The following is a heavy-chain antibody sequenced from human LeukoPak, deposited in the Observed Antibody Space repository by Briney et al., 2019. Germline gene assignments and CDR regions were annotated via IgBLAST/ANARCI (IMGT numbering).Heavy chain of an antibody. V-gene: IGHV3-9*01. CDR1: GFTFADYA. Sequence: GGSLRLSCAASGFTFADYAMHWVRHSPGKGLEWVSGISWNSGNIDYADSVKGRFTISRDNAKNSLYLQVNSLRAEDTALYYCAKGRGYNYGYIFGYFDYWGQGTLVTVSS. CDR2: ISWNSGNI. CDR3: AKGRGYNYGYIFGYFDY. D-gene: IGHD5-18*01. J-gene: IGHJ4*02.